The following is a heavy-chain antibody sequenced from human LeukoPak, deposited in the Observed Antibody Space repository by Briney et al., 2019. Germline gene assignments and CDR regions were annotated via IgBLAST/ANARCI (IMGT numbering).Heavy chain of an antibody. J-gene: IGHJ6*02. Sequence: PGGSLRLSCAASGFTFSSYAMHWVRQAPGKGLEWVAVISYDGSNKYYADSVKGRFTISRDNAKNSLYLQMNSLRAEDTAVYYCARTRNFGPDVWGQGTTVTVSS. CDR2: ISYDGSNK. CDR3: ARTRNFGPDV. V-gene: IGHV3-30-3*01. CDR1: GFTFSSYA. D-gene: IGHD1-14*01.